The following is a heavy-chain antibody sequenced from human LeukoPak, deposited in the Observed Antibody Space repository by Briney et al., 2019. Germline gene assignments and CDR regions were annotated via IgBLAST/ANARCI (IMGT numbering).Heavy chain of an antibody. CDR2: ISYDGSNK. Sequence: GGSLRLSCAASGFTFSSYGMHWVRQAPGKGLEWVAVISYDGSNKYYADSVKGRFTISRDNSKNTLYLQMNSLRAEDTAVYYRAKERYYYGSGSYLGYWGQGTLVTVSS. CDR1: GFTFSSYG. CDR3: AKERYYYGSGSYLGY. D-gene: IGHD3-10*01. V-gene: IGHV3-30*18. J-gene: IGHJ4*02.